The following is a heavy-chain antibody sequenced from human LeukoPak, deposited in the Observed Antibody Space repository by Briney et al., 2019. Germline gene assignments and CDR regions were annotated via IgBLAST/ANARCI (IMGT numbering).Heavy chain of an antibody. CDR2: IYSGGST. V-gene: IGHV3-53*05. CDR1: GFTVSSNY. D-gene: IGHD5-18*01. Sequence: PGGSLRLSCAASGFTVSSNYMSWVRQAPGKGLEWVSVIYSGGSTYYADSVKGRFTISRDNSKNTLYLQMNSLRAEDTAVYYCADTQPRGAFDIWGQGTMVTVSS. CDR3: ADTQPRGAFDI. J-gene: IGHJ3*02.